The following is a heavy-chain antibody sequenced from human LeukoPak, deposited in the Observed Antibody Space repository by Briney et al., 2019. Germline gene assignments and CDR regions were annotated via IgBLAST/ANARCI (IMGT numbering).Heavy chain of an antibody. CDR2: IRGNGGST. D-gene: IGHD3-10*01. J-gene: IGHJ4*02. CDR1: GFTFSSYA. V-gene: IGHV3-23*01. CDR3: ATRWTYYYGSGSYVELRDDY. Sequence: GSLRLSCAASGFTFSSYAMSWVRQAPGKGLEWVSAIRGNGGSTYYADSVKGRFTISRDNAKNSLYLQMNSLRAEDTAVYYCATRWTYYYGSGSYVELRDDYWGQGTLVTVSS.